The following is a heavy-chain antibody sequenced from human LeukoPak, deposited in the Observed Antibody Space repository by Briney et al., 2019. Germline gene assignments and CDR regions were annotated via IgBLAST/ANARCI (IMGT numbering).Heavy chain of an antibody. CDR3: ARDASAYYSRWSDY. CDR1: VYTFNSYG. J-gene: IGHJ4*02. Sequence: ASVNVSCKSSVYTFNSYGISWVRQAPGQGLEWMGWISAYNGNTNYAQKLQGRVTMTTDTSTSAAYMELRSLRSDDTAVYYCARDASAYYSRWSDYWGQGTLVTVSS. V-gene: IGHV1-18*01. D-gene: IGHD3-22*01. CDR2: ISAYNGNT.